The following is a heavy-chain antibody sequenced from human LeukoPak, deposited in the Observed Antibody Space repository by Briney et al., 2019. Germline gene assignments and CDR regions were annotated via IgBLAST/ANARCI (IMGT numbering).Heavy chain of an antibody. CDR2: IYDSGST. Sequence: PSETLSLTCTVSGGSISSSSYYWGWLRQPPGKGLEWIGSIYDSGSTYYNPSLKSRVTLPVVTSKNQFSLRLTAVTAADTAMYYCTRDSGTTGEVKFDPRGQGILVTVSS. J-gene: IGHJ5*02. CDR3: TRDSGTTGEVKFDP. D-gene: IGHD3-10*01. V-gene: IGHV4-39*07. CDR1: GGSISSSSYY.